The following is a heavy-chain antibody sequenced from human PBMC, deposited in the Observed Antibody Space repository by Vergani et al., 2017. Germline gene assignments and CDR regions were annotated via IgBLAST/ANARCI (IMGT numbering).Heavy chain of an antibody. D-gene: IGHD5-24*01. V-gene: IGHV2-70*04. CDR3: AQIXSKNGYNYDAFDI. Sequence: QVTLKESGPALVKPTQTLRLTCTLSGFSVNSHPMRVIWIRQPPGKALEWLARIDWDDDKFYDRSLKTRLTISKDTSKNQVVLRMTNMDPVDTAMYYCAQIXSKNGYNYDAFDIWCQGTMVIVSS. CDR2: IDWDDDK. J-gene: IGHJ3*02. CDR1: GFSVNSHPMR.